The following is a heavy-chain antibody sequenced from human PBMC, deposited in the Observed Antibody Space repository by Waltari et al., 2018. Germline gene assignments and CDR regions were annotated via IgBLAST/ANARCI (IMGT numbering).Heavy chain of an antibody. D-gene: IGHD2-8*01. J-gene: IGHJ4*02. CDR1: GYTFKSYA. CDR3: ARVSTNNGPGDLDY. V-gene: IGHV1-18*01. CDR2: VSGYNCDT. Sequence: VQLVQSETEVKKPGASVMVSCKTSGYTFKSYAFSWVRQAPGQGLEWMGWVSGYNCDTFYAQNFQDRLTMTTETSTTTTDMELRNLRSDDTAIYYCARVSTNNGPGDLDYWGQGTLVTVSA.